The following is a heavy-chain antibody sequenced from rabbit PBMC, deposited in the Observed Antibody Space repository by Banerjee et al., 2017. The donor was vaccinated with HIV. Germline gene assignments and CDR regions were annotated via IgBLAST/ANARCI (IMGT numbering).Heavy chain of an antibody. CDR1: GFDFSSDYD. Sequence: QSLEESGGDLVKPGASLTLTCTASGFDFSSDYDMCWVRQAPGKGLEWIGCIDIIPLNTYYANWAKGRFTISRASSTTVTLEMTSLTAADTATYFCARDLAIGGTGKAYFGLWGPGTLVTVS. J-gene: IGHJ6*01. V-gene: IGHV1S40*01. D-gene: IGHD7-1*01. CDR2: IDIIPLNT. CDR3: ARDLAIGGTGKAYFGL.